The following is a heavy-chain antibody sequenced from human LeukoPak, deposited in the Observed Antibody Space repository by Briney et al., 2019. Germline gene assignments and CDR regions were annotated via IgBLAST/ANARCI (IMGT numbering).Heavy chain of an antibody. CDR3: ARGRNGGNPTET. Sequence: PSQTLSLTCTVSGGSISSGDYYWSWLRHPPGKGLEWIGYIYYSGSTYYNPSLKSRVTISVDASKNQFSLKLSSVTAADTAVYYCARGRNGGNPTETWGQGTLVTVSS. V-gene: IGHV4-30-4*01. D-gene: IGHD4-23*01. J-gene: IGHJ5*02. CDR2: IYYSGST. CDR1: GGSISSGDYY.